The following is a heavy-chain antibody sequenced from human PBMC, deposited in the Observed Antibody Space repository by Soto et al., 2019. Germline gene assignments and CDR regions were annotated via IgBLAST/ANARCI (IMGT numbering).Heavy chain of an antibody. V-gene: IGHV3-7*04. CDR1: ESTVSRDW. Sequence: EVPLVESGGGLVQTGGSLSLSCAIFESTVSRDWMNWVRQAPGKGLEWVAHINQDGSEKYYVDSVKGRFTISRDNAKKSLYLQMNSLRPADTAMYYCSGGVGDAFWGQGTLVTVSS. CDR2: INQDGSEK. D-gene: IGHD1-26*01. J-gene: IGHJ4*02. CDR3: SGGVGDAF.